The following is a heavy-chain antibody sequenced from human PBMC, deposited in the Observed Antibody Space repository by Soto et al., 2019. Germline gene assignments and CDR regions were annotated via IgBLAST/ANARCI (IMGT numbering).Heavy chain of an antibody. J-gene: IGHJ5*02. V-gene: IGHV1-46*03. CDR1: GYTFTSYY. CDR2: INPSGGST. Sequence: QVQLVQSGAEVKKPGASVKVSCKASGYTFTSYYMHWVRQAPGQGLEWMGIINPSGGSTSYAQKFQGRVTMTRDTSTSTVYMEMSSLRSEDTAVYYCARDGFGYGDWFDPWGQGTLVTVSS. D-gene: IGHD3-10*01. CDR3: ARDGFGYGDWFDP.